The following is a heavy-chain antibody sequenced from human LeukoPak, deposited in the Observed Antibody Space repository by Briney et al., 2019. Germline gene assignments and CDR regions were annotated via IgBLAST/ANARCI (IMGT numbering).Heavy chain of an antibody. V-gene: IGHV3-7*02. CDR1: GFTFSRFW. D-gene: IGHD6-19*01. CDR3: ARVGYSSGWYYDY. J-gene: IGHJ4*02. Sequence: GGSLRLSCAASGFTFSRFWMNWVRQAPGRGLEWVANIDQSGGRNNYVDSVKGRFIISRDNAKNSLYLQMNSLRAEDTAVYYCARVGYSSGWYYDYWGQGTLVTVSS. CDR2: IDQSGGRN.